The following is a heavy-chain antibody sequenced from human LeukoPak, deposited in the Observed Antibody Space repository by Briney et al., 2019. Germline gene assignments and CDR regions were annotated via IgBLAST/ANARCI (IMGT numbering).Heavy chain of an antibody. D-gene: IGHD6-6*01. CDR2: ITDSGGDT. V-gene: IGHV3-23*01. CDR1: GFTFSSYA. CDR3: AKGSSSSRPGYFDY. J-gene: IGHJ4*02. Sequence: GGSLRLSCVASGFTFSSYAMSWVRQGPGKGLEWVSAITDSGGDTYHADSVKGRFTISRDNSKNTLYLQMNSLRAEDTALYYCAKGSSSSRPGYFDYWGQGILVTVSS.